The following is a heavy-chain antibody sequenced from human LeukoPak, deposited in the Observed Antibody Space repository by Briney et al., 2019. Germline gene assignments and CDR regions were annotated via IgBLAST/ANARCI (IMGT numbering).Heavy chain of an antibody. D-gene: IGHD1-1*01. CDR1: GFPFSRFW. Sequence: GGSLRLSCAASGFPFSRFWMHWVRQVPGKGLMWVSRINPDGTNTLYADSVKGRFTISRDNAKNTVYLQMNSLRAEDTSLYYCARDIPSTLGYWGQGTLVTVSS. CDR3: ARDIPSTLGY. V-gene: IGHV3-74*01. CDR2: INPDGTNT. J-gene: IGHJ4*02.